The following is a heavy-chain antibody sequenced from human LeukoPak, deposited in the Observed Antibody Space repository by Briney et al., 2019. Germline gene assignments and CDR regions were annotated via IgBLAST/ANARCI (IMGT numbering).Heavy chain of an antibody. CDR3: ASGDTTSYSGDAFNI. CDR1: GFTFSRYG. CDR2: IWYDGSNK. J-gene: IGHJ3*02. V-gene: IGHV3-33*03. D-gene: IGHD3-22*01. Sequence: PGGSLRLSCVASGFTFSRYGMHWVRQAPGKGLEWVAIIWYDGSNKYYADSVKGRFTISRDTSKNTLYLQMDSLRAEDTAVYYCASGDTTSYSGDAFNIWGQGTMVTVSS.